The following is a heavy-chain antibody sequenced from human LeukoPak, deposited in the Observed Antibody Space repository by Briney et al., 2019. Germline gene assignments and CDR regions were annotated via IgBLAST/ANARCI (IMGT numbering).Heavy chain of an antibody. CDR3: AKKVGLVSAPLYYFDL. CDR1: GFTFSSYA. J-gene: IGHJ4*02. D-gene: IGHD6-6*01. CDR2: TSGPGGCR. V-gene: IGHV3-23*01. Sequence: GGSLRLSCAASGFTFSSYAMSWVRQAPGKGLEWVSATSGPGGCRDYADSVKGRFTISRDNSKNTLYLQMNSLRAEDTAIYYCAKKVGLVSAPLYYFDLWGQGTLVTVSS.